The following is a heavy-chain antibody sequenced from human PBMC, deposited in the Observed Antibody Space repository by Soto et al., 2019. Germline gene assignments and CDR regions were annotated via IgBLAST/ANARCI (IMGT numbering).Heavy chain of an antibody. J-gene: IGHJ6*02. D-gene: IGHD1-1*01. V-gene: IGHV2-70*11. CDR1: GFSLSTNGMC. CDR2: IDWDDDK. CDR3: ARTRVRTSYYGMDV. Sequence: SGPTLVNPTQTLTLTCTFSGFSLSTNGMCVSWIRQPPGKALEWLARIDWDDDKYYTTSLKTRLTISKDTSKNQVVLTMTNMDPVDTATYYCARTRVRTSYYGMDVWGQGTMVTVS.